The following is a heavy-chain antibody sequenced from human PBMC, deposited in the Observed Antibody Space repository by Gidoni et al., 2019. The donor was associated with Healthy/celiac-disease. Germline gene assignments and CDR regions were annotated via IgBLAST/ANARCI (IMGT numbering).Heavy chain of an antibody. V-gene: IGHV1-8*01. D-gene: IGHD3-10*01. CDR2: MNPNSGNT. J-gene: IGHJ4*02. CDR3: ARAWRTSRVRGVSYYFDY. Sequence: QVQLVQSGAEVKKPGASVKVSCKASGYTFTSYDINWVRQATGQGLEWMGWMNPNSGNTGYAQKFQGRVTMTRNTSISTAYMELSSLRSEDTAVYYCARAWRTSRVRGVSYYFDYWGQGTLVTVSS. CDR1: GYTFTSYD.